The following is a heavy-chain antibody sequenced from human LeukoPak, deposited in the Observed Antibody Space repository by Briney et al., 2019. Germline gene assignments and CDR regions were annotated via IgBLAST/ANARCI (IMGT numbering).Heavy chain of an antibody. V-gene: IGHV4-34*01. J-gene: IGHJ5*02. CDR2: INHSGST. CDR1: GGSFSGYY. Sequence: SETLSLTRAVYGGSFSGYYWSWIRQPPGKGLEWIGEINHSGSTNYNPSLKSRVTISVDTSKNQFSLKLSSVTAADTAVYYCARAGQPLVNWFDPWGQGTLVTVSS. CDR3: ARAGQPLVNWFDP. D-gene: IGHD2-2*01.